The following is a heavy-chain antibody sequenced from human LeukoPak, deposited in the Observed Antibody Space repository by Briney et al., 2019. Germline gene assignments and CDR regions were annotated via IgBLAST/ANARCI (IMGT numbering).Heavy chain of an antibody. CDR1: GFTFSVYG. J-gene: IGHJ4*02. Sequence: GTSLRLSCAASGFTFSVYGMHWVRQGPGKGLEWVALISHDGGNKNYTDSVKGRFTISRDNSKNTVYLQMNSLRPEDTAVYYCAKPRGGYYDYWGQGTLVTVSS. D-gene: IGHD3-22*01. CDR3: AKPRGGYYDY. V-gene: IGHV3-30*18. CDR2: ISHDGGNK.